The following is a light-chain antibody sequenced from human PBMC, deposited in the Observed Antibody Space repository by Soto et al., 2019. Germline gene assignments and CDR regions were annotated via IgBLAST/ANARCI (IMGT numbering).Light chain of an antibody. CDR3: TSYAGGNNV. CDR1: SSDVGGYNY. V-gene: IGLV2-8*01. CDR2: DVN. Sequence: QSVLTQPPSAAGSPGQSVTISCTGTSSDVGGYNYVSWYQRHPGKVPKLMVYDVNKRPSGVPDRFSGSKSGNTASLTVSGLQAEDEADYYCTSYAGGNNVFGTGTKLTVL. J-gene: IGLJ1*01.